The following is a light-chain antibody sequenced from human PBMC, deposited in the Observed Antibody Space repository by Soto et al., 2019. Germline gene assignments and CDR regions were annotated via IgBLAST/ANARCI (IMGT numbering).Light chain of an antibody. CDR1: QSTSSW. J-gene: IGKJ1*01. CDR3: QQYNSYWT. V-gene: IGKV1-5*03. Sequence: IQMTQSPSTLSAFVGDRVTITCRASQSTSSWLAWYQQRPGKAPKLLIYKASSLESGVPSRFSGSGSGTEFTLTISSLQPDDFATYYCQQYNSYWTFGQGTKVEIK. CDR2: KAS.